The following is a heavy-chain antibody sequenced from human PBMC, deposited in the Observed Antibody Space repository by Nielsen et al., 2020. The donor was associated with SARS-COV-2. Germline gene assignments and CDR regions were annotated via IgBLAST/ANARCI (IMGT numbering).Heavy chain of an antibody. J-gene: IGHJ6*02. CDR2: ISAYNGNT. CDR1: GYTFTSYG. CDR3: ARGVYSSLYYYYYGMDV. D-gene: IGHD6-13*01. Sequence: ASVKVSCKASGYTFTSYGISWVRQAPGQGLEWMGWISAYNGNTNYAQKLQGRVTMTTDTSTSTAYMELRSLRSDDTAVYYCARGVYSSLYYYYYGMDVWGQGTTVTVSS. V-gene: IGHV1-18*01.